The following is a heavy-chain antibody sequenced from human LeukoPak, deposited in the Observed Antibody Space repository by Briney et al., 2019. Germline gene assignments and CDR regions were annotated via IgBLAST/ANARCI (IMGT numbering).Heavy chain of an antibody. CDR3: ARSVSAYAGRGWFDP. CDR2: MYYTGTT. Sequence: SETLSLTCSVSGGSIRSLGYSWGWIRQPPGKGLEWIASMYYTGTTYYNPSLKSRVTMSVDTSKNQFALNLTSVTAADTAVFYCARSVSAYAGRGWFDPWGQGTLVTVSS. CDR1: GGSIRSLGYS. V-gene: IGHV4-39*06. D-gene: IGHD5-12*01. J-gene: IGHJ5*02.